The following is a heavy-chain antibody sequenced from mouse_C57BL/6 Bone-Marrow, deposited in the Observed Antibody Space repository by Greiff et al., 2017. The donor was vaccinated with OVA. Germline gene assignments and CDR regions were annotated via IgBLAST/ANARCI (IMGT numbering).Heavy chain of an antibody. J-gene: IGHJ2*01. D-gene: IGHD1-2*01. CDR2: ISSGGDYI. Sequence: EVKLMESGEGLVKPGGSLKLSCAASGFTFSSYAMSWVRQTPEKRLEWVAYISSGGDYIYYADTVKGRFTISRDNARNTLYLQMSSLKSEDTAMYYCTRDHYYGIDYWGQGTTLTVSS. V-gene: IGHV5-9-1*02. CDR3: TRDHYYGIDY. CDR1: GFTFSSYA.